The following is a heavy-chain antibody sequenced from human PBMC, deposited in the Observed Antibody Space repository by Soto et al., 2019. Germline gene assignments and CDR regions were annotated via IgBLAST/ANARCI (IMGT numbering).Heavy chain of an antibody. CDR2: IGTAGDT. J-gene: IGHJ4*02. Sequence: GGSLRLSCAASGFTFSSYDMHWVRQATGKGLEWVSAIGTAGDTYYPGSVKGRFTISRENAKNSLYLQMNSLRAGDTAVYYCARTNGDHAVDYWGQGTLVTVSS. V-gene: IGHV3-13*01. CDR1: GFTFSSYD. D-gene: IGHD1-1*01. CDR3: ARTNGDHAVDY.